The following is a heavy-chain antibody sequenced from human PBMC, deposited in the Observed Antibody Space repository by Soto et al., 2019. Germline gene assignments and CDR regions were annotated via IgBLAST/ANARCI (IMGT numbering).Heavy chain of an antibody. Sequence: GGSLRLSCAASGFTFSNAWMSWVRQAPGKGLEWVGRIKSKTDGGTTDYAAPVKGRFTISRDDSKNTLYLQMNSLKTEDTAVYYCTTAITMVRGVITNFDYWGQGTLVTVSS. CDR3: TTAITMVRGVITNFDY. CDR2: IKSKTDGGTT. D-gene: IGHD3-10*01. J-gene: IGHJ4*02. CDR1: GFTFSNAW. V-gene: IGHV3-15*01.